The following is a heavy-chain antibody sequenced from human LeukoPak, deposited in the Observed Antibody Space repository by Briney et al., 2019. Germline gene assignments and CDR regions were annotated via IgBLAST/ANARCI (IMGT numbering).Heavy chain of an antibody. Sequence: GGSLRLSCAASGFTFSSYSMNWVRQAPGKGLEWVSYISSSSSTIYYADSVKGRFTISRDNAKNSLYLQMNSLRAEDTAVYYCARDHASPKDAFEIWGQGTMVTVSS. CDR2: ISSSSSTI. CDR1: GFTFSSYS. J-gene: IGHJ3*02. CDR3: ARDHASPKDAFEI. D-gene: IGHD6-6*01. V-gene: IGHV3-48*01.